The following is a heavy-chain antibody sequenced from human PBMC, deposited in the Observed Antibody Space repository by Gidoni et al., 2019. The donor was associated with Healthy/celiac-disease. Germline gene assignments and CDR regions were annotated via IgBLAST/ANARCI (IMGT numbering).Heavy chain of an antibody. CDR2: VNPNSGNT. CDR3: ARGKTGVLGFDP. Sequence: QVQLVQSGAEVKKPGAAVKVSCKASGYNFTSYAINWVRQATVQGLEWMGWVNPNSGNTGYAQKFQGRVTITRNTSISTAYMELSSLRSEDTAVYYCARGKTGVLGFDPWGQGTLVTVSS. CDR1: GYNFTSYA. J-gene: IGHJ5*02. V-gene: IGHV1-8*01. D-gene: IGHD2-15*01.